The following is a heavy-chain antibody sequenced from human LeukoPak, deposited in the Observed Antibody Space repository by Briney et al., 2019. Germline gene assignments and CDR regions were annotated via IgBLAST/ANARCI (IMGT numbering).Heavy chain of an antibody. CDR2: ISSSGSTI. J-gene: IGHJ6*04. D-gene: IGHD3-10*02. V-gene: IGHV3-48*03. CDR1: GFTFSSHE. Sequence: GGSLRLSCAASGFTFSSHEMNWVRQAPGKGLEWVSYISSSGSTIYYADCVKGRFTISRDNAKNSLYLQMNSLRAEDTAVYYCAELGITMIGGVWGKGTTVTISS. CDR3: AELGITMIGGV.